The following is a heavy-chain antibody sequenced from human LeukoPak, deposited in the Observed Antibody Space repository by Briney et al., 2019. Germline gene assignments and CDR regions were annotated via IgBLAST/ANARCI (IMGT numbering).Heavy chain of an antibody. Sequence: VASVKVSCKASGYTFTAYYIHWVRQAPGQGLEWMGWISPNSGGTDYAQKFQGRVTMTRDTSISTAYMELSRLTSDDTAVYYCGRETGAWYFDLWGRGTLVTVSS. CDR2: ISPNSGGT. CDR1: GYTFTAYY. CDR3: GRETGAWYFDL. J-gene: IGHJ2*01. D-gene: IGHD7-27*01. V-gene: IGHV1-2*02.